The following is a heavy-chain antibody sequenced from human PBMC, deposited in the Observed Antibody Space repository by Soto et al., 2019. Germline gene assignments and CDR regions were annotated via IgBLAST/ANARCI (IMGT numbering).Heavy chain of an antibody. Sequence: QVRLVESGGGAVQPGRSLKLSCTASGFTFRNYAMHWVRQAPGKGLEWVAFIWSDGSRQDYAESVRGRFTISRDDSNNRLDLQMNSFRVEDTALYYCARDGASGWNLDCWGQGTLVTVTS. J-gene: IGHJ4*02. CDR2: IWSDGSRQ. V-gene: IGHV3-33*01. D-gene: IGHD6-19*01. CDR3: ARDGASGWNLDC. CDR1: GFTFRNYA.